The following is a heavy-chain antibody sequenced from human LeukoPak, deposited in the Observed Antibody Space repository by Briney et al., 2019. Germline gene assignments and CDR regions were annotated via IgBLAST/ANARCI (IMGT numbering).Heavy chain of an antibody. V-gene: IGHV1-24*01. D-gene: IGHD3-10*01. CDR1: GYTFTGYY. Sequence: ASVKVSCKASGYTFTGYYMHWVRQAPGKGLEWMGGFDPEDGETIYAQKFQGRVTMTEDTSTDTAYMELSSLRSEDTAVYYCATGKGSGSYYLVYWGQGTLVTVSS. J-gene: IGHJ4*02. CDR2: FDPEDGET. CDR3: ATGKGSGSYYLVY.